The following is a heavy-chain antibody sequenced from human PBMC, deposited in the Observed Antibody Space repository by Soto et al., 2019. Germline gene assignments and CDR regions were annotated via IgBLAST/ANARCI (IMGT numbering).Heavy chain of an antibody. CDR1: RFSFRSYG. V-gene: IGHV3-30*03. CDR3: TTVTAVGSRWFGLHPLGPFDY. J-gene: IGHJ4*02. Sequence: VQQVESGGGVVQPGRSLRLSCTVSRFSFRSYGMHWVRQAPGKGLEWVAVISYDGSNKYYADSVKGRFTISRDNSKNRLYLQMDSLTPDDTAVYYCTTVTAVGSRWFGLHPLGPFDYWGQGTLVTVSS. D-gene: IGHD3-10*01. CDR2: ISYDGSNK.